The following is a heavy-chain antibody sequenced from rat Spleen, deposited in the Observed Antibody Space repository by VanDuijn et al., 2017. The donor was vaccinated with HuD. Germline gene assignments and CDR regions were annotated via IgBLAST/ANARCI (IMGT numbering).Heavy chain of an antibody. Sequence: EVQLVESGGGLVQPGRSMKLSCAASGFTFSNYDMVWVRQAPKKGLEWVATISSDGSSINYRDSVKGRFTISRDNAKSTLYLQVDSLRSEETATYYCARGTRNYSTYGGFVYWGQGTLVTVSS. V-gene: IGHV5-7*01. CDR1: GFTFSNYD. CDR2: ISSDGSSI. J-gene: IGHJ3*01. CDR3: ARGTRNYSTYGGFVY. D-gene: IGHD1-3*01.